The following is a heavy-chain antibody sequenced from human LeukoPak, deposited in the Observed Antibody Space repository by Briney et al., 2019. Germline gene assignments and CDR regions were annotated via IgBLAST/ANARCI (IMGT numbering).Heavy chain of an antibody. Sequence: SETPSLTCAVYGGSFSGYYWSWIRQPPGKGLEWIGEINHSGSTNYNPSLKSRVTISVDTSKNQFSLKLSSVTAADTAVYYCAGTYYYDSSGYYNDAFDIWGQGTMVTVSS. D-gene: IGHD3-22*01. V-gene: IGHV4-34*01. J-gene: IGHJ3*02. CDR3: AGTYYYDSSGYYNDAFDI. CDR2: INHSGST. CDR1: GGSFSGYY.